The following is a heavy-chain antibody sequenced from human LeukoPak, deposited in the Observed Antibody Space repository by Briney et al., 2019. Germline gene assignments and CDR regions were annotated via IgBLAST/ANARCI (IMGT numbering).Heavy chain of an antibody. CDR1: GYTFTGYY. V-gene: IGHV1-2*02. CDR2: INPNSGGT. Sequence: ASVKVSCKASGYTFTGYYMHWVRQAPGQGLEWMGWINPNSGGTNYAQKFRGRVTMTRDTSISTAFMELSSLRSDDTAVYYCARTRGSHISMAYLDYWGQGTLVTVSS. J-gene: IGHJ4*02. D-gene: IGHD2/OR15-2a*01. CDR3: ARTRGSHISMAYLDY.